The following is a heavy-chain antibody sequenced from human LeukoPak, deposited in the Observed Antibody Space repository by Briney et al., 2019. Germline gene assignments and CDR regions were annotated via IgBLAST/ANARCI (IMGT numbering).Heavy chain of an antibody. CDR3: ARGGPYYDSSGYPAFDY. J-gene: IGHJ4*02. Sequence: SETLSLTCTVSGGSISSGGYYWSWIRQHPGKGLEWIGYIYYSGSTYYNPSLKSRVTISVDRSKNQFSLKLSSVTAADTAVYYCARGGPYYDSSGYPAFDYWGQGTLVTVSS. V-gene: IGHV4-31*03. CDR1: GGSISSGGYY. D-gene: IGHD3-22*01. CDR2: IYYSGST.